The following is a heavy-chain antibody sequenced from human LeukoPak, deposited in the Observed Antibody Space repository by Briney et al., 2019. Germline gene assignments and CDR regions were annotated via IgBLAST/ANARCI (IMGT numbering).Heavy chain of an antibody. CDR3: ARDHIPNPGLRYFDWLQGPYDYYYGMDV. Sequence: GGSLRLSCAASGFTFSSYAMHWVRQAPGKGLEYVSAISSNGGSTYYANSVKGRFTISRDNSKNTLYLQMGSLRAEDMAVYYCARDHIPNPGLRYFDWLQGPYDYYYGMDVWGQGTTVTVSS. V-gene: IGHV3-64*01. CDR1: GFTFSSYA. D-gene: IGHD3-9*01. CDR2: ISSNGGST. J-gene: IGHJ6*02.